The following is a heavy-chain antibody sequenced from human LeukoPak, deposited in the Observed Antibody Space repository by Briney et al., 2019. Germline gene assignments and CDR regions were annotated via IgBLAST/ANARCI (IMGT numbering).Heavy chain of an antibody. D-gene: IGHD2-21*02. CDR2: INPSGGST. J-gene: IGHJ4*02. V-gene: IGHV1-46*01. Sequence: ASVKVSCKASGYTFTSYYMHWVRQAPGQGLEWMGIINPSGGSTSYAQKFQGRVTMTRDMSTSTVYMELRSLRSDDTAVYYCAYCGGDCAFSQYWGQGTLVTVSS. CDR3: AYCGGDCAFSQY. CDR1: GYTFTSYY.